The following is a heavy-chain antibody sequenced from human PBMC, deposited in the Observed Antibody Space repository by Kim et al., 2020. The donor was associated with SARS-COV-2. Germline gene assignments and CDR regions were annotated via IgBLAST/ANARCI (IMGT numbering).Heavy chain of an antibody. CDR1: GGSISSYY. CDR2: ISTSGST. J-gene: IGHJ4*02. D-gene: IGHD6-19*01. CDR3: AREYTSGWRQFDY. V-gene: IGHV4-4*07. Sequence: SETLSLTFSVSGGSISSYYWSWIRQPAGKGLEWIGRISTSGSTNYNPSLKSRVTMSMDTSKNQFSLNLTSVTAADTAVYYCAREYTSGWRQFDYWGQGTLVTVSS.